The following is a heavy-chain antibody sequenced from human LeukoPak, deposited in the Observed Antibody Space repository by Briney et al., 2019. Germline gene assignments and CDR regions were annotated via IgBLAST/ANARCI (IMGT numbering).Heavy chain of an antibody. J-gene: IGHJ6*03. CDR1: GLTFDDYG. CDR2: INWNGGST. Sequence: GGSLRLSCAASGLTFDDYGMSWVRQAPGKGLEWVSGINWNGGSTGYADSVKGRFTISRDNAKNSLYLQMNSLRAEDTALYYCARVSAGYYYYYYMDVWGKGTTVTVSS. CDR3: ARVSAGYYYYYYMDV. D-gene: IGHD6-13*01. V-gene: IGHV3-20*04.